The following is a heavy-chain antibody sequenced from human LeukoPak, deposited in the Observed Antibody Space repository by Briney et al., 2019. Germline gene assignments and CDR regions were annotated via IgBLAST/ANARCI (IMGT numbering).Heavy chain of an antibody. J-gene: IGHJ4*02. D-gene: IGHD1-26*01. V-gene: IGHV3-21*01. CDR2: ISSSSSYI. CDR3: ARDGGVGATTYFDY. CDR1: GFTFSSYS. Sequence: GGSLRLSCAASGFTFSSYSMNWVRQAPGKGLEWVSSISSSSSYIYYADSVKGRFTISRDNAKNSLYLQMNSLRAEDTAVYYCARDGGVGATTYFDYWGQGTLVTVSS.